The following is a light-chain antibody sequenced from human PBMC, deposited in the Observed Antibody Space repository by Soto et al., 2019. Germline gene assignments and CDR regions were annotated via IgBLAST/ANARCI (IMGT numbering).Light chain of an antibody. CDR1: SSDIGTYNY. CDR2: EVS. Sequence: QSVLTQPASVSASPGQSITISCTGSSSDIGTYNYVSWYQQHPGRAPKLMISEVSNRPSGVSDRFSGSKSGNTATLAISGLRPEDEADYYCSSHTSGNTGVVFGGGTKLTVL. V-gene: IGLV2-14*01. J-gene: IGLJ2*01. CDR3: SSHTSGNTGVV.